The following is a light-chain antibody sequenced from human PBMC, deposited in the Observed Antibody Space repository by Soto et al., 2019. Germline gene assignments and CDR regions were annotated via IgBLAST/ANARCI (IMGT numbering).Light chain of an antibody. CDR2: DVR. V-gene: IGLV2-14*01. J-gene: IGLJ1*01. Sequence: QSVLAQPASVSGSPGQSITISCTGTSSDVGRYNFVSWFQQHPGKAPKLLIYDVRYWPSGVSDRFSGSKSDNTASLTISGLQTDDEADYYCSSFTTSNTVVFGSGTKVTVL. CDR1: SSDVGRYNF. CDR3: SSFTTSNTVV.